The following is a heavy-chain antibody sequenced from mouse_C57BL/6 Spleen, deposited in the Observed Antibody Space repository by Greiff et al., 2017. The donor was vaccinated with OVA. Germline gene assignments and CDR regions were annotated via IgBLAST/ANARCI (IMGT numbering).Heavy chain of an antibody. Sequence: QVQLQQPGAELVKPGASVKMSCKASGYTFTSYWITWVKQRPGQGLEWIGDIYPGSGSTNYNEKFKSKATLTVATSSSTAYMHLSSLTSEDSAVEYCARAGVTTVVAYYFDDWGQGTTVTVSS. D-gene: IGHD1-1*01. CDR2: IYPGSGST. V-gene: IGHV1-55*01. CDR3: ARAGVTTVVAYYFDD. J-gene: IGHJ2*01. CDR1: GYTFTSYW.